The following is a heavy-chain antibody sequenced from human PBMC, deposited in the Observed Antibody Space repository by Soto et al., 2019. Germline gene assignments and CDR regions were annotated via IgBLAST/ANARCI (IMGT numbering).Heavy chain of an antibody. V-gene: IGHV4-59*08. CDR2: IYYSGST. CDR1: GGSISSYY. J-gene: IGHJ4*02. CDR3: ARGATVTTLDY. D-gene: IGHD4-17*01. Sequence: SETLSLTCTVSGGSISSYYWSWIRQPPGKGLEWIGYIYYSGSTNYNPSLKSRVTISVDTSKNQLSLKLSSVTAADTAVYYCARGATVTTLDYWGQGTLVTVSS.